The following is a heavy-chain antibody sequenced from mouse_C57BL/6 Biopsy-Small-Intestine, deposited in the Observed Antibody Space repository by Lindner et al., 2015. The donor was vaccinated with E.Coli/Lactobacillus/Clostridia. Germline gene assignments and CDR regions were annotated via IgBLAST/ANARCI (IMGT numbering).Heavy chain of an antibody. CDR2: ISGGSSTI. V-gene: IGHV5-17*01. J-gene: IGHJ1*03. CDR1: GFTFSDYG. CDR3: ARKSPYYGSSYTYWYFDV. D-gene: IGHD1-1*01. Sequence: VXLQESWGRLSEAWRSLKLSCAASGFTFSDYGMHWVRQAPEKGLEWVAYISGGSSTIYYADTVKGRFTISRDNAKNTLFLQMTSLRSEDTAMYYCARKSPYYGSSYTYWYFDVWGTGTTVTVSS.